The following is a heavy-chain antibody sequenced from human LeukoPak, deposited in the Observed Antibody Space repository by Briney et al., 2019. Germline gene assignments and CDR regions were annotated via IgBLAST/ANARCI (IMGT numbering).Heavy chain of an antibody. CDR3: ARLNDYGDYPHYYYYMDV. J-gene: IGHJ6*03. Sequence: SETLSLTCTVSGGSISSSSYYWGWIRQPPGKGPEWIGSIYYSGSTYYNPSLKSRVTISVDTSKNQFSLKLSSVTAADTAVYYCARLNDYGDYPHYYYYMDVWGKGTTVTVSS. D-gene: IGHD4-17*01. CDR2: IYYSGST. V-gene: IGHV4-39*01. CDR1: GGSISSSSYY.